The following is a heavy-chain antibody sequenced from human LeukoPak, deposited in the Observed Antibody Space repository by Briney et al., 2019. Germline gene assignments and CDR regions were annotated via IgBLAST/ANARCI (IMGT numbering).Heavy chain of an antibody. CDR2: ISRGGTSM. Sequence: GGSLRLSCAASGFTFSDYFMSWIRQAPGKGLEWISYISRGGTSMYYADSVKGRFTISRDNAKNSLYLQMNSLRAEDTAVYYCARVYSGYLRLDFDYWGQGTLVTVSS. J-gene: IGHJ4*02. CDR3: ARVYSGYLRLDFDY. V-gene: IGHV3-11*04. D-gene: IGHD5-12*01. CDR1: GFTFSDYF.